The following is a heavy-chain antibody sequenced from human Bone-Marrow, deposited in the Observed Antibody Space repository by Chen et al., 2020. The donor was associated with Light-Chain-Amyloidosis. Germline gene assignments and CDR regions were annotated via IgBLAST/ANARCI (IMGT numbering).Heavy chain of an antibody. Sequence: EVQLEQSGPEVNKPGESLKSSCKGSGYTLPNYWIGWVRQMPGKGLEWMGVIYPDDSDARYSPSFEGQVTISADKSITTAYLQWRSLKASDTAMYYCARRRDGYNFDYWGQGTLVTVSS. CDR1: GYTLPNYW. D-gene: IGHD5-12*01. V-gene: IGHV5-51*01. J-gene: IGHJ4*02. CDR3: ARRRDGYNFDY. CDR2: IYPDDSDA.